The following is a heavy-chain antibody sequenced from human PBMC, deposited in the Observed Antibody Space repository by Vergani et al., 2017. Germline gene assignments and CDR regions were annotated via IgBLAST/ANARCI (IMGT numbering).Heavy chain of an antibody. CDR1: GGSISSYY. CDR2: IYYSGST. Sequence: QVQLQESGPGLVKPSETLSLTCTVSGGSISSYYWSWIRQPPGKGLEWIGYIYYSGSTNYNPSLKSRVTISVDTSKNQFSLKLSSVTAADTAVYYCARADIVATRIDYWGQGTLVTVSS. D-gene: IGHD5-12*01. J-gene: IGHJ4*02. CDR3: ARADIVATRIDY. V-gene: IGHV4-59*01.